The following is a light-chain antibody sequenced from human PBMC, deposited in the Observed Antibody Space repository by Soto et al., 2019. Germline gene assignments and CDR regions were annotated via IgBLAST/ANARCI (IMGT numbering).Light chain of an antibody. CDR3: CSYAVNSLWV. Sequence: QSALTQPRSVSGSPGQSVTISCTGTSSDVGGANLVSWYQQHAGKAPKLVIYDVSKRPSGVHDRFSGSKSGNTASLTISGLQVEDEADYYCCSYAVNSLWVFGGGTKLTVL. CDR2: DVS. CDR1: SSDVGGANL. J-gene: IGLJ3*02. V-gene: IGLV2-11*01.